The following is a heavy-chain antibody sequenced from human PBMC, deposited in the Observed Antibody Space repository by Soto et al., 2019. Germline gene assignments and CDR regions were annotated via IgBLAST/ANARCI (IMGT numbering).Heavy chain of an antibody. V-gene: IGHV1-24*01. CDR1: GYTLTELS. J-gene: IGHJ4*02. Sequence: ASVKVSCKVSGYTLTELSMHWVRQAPGKGLEWMGGFDPEDGETIYAQKFQGRVTMTEGTSTDTAYMELSSLRSEDTAVYYCATEWRIAVAAPSGFFDYWGQGTLVTVSS. CDR2: FDPEDGET. D-gene: IGHD6-19*01. CDR3: ATEWRIAVAAPSGFFDY.